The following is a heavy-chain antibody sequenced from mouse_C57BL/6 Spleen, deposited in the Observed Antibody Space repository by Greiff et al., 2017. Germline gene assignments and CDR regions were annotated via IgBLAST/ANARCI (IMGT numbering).Heavy chain of an antibody. CDR1: GYTFTDYY. CDR3: ARLDRRDAMDY. J-gene: IGHJ4*01. CDR2: LYPGSGNT. Sequence: QVQLKESGPELVKPGASVKISCKASGYTFTDYYINWVKQRPGQGLEWIGWLYPGSGNTKYNEKFKGKATLTVDTSSSTAYLQLSSLTSEDSAVYFCARLDRRDAMDYWGQGTSVTVSS. V-gene: IGHV1-84*01.